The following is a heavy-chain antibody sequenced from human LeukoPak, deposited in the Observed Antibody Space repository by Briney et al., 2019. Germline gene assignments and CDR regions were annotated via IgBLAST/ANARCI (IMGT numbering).Heavy chain of an antibody. J-gene: IGHJ4*02. CDR3: ARVGYDSSGYRLFDY. CDR1: GYTFTSYD. Sequence: ASVKVSCKASGYTFTSYDIDWVRQATGQGLEWMGWMNPNSGNTGYAQKFQGRVIMTRNTSISTAYMELSSLRSEDTAVYYCARVGYDSSGYRLFDYWGQGTLVTVSS. CDR2: MNPNSGNT. D-gene: IGHD3-22*01. V-gene: IGHV1-8*01.